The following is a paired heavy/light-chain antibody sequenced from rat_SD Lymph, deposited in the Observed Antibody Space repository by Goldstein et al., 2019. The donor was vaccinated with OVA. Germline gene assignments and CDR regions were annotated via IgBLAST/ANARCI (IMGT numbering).Light chain of an antibody. V-gene: IGKV14S1*01. J-gene: IGKJ5*01. CDR3: LQYKQYPLT. CDR1: QDIGNN. CDR2: YAT. Sequence: DIQMTQSPSSMSASLGDRVTITCQASQDIGNNLIWFQQKSGKSPRPMIYYATNLANGVPSRFSGSKSGSDYSLTISSLESEDMADYHCLQYKQYPLTFGSGTKLEIK.
Heavy chain of an antibody. Sequence: EVQLVESGGGLVQPGRSLKLSCAASGFTFSNYYMAWVRQAPTKGLEWVAYISHGGTTPYYRDSVRGRFTISRDNAESTLSLQMDSLRSEDTATYYCTTGIVGIGYNPNWFAYWGQGTLVTVSS. CDR3: TTGIVGIGYNPNWFAY. J-gene: IGHJ3*01. CDR1: GFTFSNYY. V-gene: IGHV5-27*01. D-gene: IGHD1-10*01. CDR2: ISHGGTTP.